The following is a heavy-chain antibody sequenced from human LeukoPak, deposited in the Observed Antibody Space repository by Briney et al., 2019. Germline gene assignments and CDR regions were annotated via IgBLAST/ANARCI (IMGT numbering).Heavy chain of an antibody. CDR3: ARNGIAALDY. J-gene: IGHJ4*02. D-gene: IGHD6-6*01. CDR1: GGSISSYY. Sequence: PSETLSLTCTVSGGSISSYYWSWIRQPPGKGLEWIGYIYYSGSTNYNPSLKSRVTIPVDTSKNQFSLKLSSVTAADTAVYYCARNGIAALDYWGQGTLVTVSS. V-gene: IGHV4-59*01. CDR2: IYYSGST.